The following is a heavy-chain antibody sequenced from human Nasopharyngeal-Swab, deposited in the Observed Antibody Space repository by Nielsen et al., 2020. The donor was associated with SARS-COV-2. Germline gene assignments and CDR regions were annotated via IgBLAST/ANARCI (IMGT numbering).Heavy chain of an antibody. CDR2: IYPGDSGT. J-gene: IGHJ4*02. Sequence: GESLKISCQASGYSFSSYRIGWVRQMPGKGLEWMGFIYPGDSGTTYSPSFQGQVTISADKSISTAYLQWSSLKASDTAMYYCARHSSTFSNTWYDYWGQGTLLTVSS. V-gene: IGHV5-51*01. CDR1: GYSFSSYR. D-gene: IGHD6-13*01. CDR3: ARHSSTFSNTWYDY.